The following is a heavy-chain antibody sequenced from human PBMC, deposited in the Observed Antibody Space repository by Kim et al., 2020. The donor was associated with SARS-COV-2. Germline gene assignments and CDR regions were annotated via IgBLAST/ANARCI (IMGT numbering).Heavy chain of an antibody. Sequence: ASVKVSCQVSGYTVTDLSMHWVRQAPGKGLEWMGGFDPEDGETIYAQRFQGIVTMTDDPSTNTAYMEVRSLRSEDTAIYYCATVSGVVDAFDIWGQGTMV. V-gene: IGHV1-24*01. CDR2: FDPEDGET. D-gene: IGHD7-27*01. CDR3: ATVSGVVDAFDI. CDR1: GYTVTDLS. J-gene: IGHJ3*02.